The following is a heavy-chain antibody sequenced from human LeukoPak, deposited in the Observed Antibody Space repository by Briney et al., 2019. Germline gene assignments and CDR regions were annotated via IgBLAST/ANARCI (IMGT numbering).Heavy chain of an antibody. Sequence: GGSLRLSCAASGFTFSSYGMHWVRQAPGKGLEWVAVISYDGSNKYYADSVKGRFTISRDNSKKPLYLQMNSLRAEDTAVYYCAKDGPSIVVVVAATPSYYYMDVWGKGTTVTVSS. CDR3: AKDGPSIVVVVAATPSYYYMDV. V-gene: IGHV3-30*18. J-gene: IGHJ6*03. CDR2: ISYDGSNK. CDR1: GFTFSSYG. D-gene: IGHD2-15*01.